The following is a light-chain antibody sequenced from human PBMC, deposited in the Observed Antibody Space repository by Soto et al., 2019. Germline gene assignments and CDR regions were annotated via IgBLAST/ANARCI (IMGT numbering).Light chain of an antibody. Sequence: EIVLTQSPGTLSLSPGERATLSCRASQSVSSSYLAWYQQKPGQAPRLLIYGASSRATGSPDRFSGSGSGTDFSLTISRLEPEDFAVYYCQQYGSSPWTFGHGTKVEIK. CDR1: QSVSSSY. J-gene: IGKJ1*01. CDR2: GAS. CDR3: QQYGSSPWT. V-gene: IGKV3-20*01.